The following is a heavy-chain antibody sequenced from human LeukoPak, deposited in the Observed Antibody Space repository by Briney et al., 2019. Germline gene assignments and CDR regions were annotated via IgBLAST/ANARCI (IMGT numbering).Heavy chain of an antibody. V-gene: IGHV4-39*07. J-gene: IGHJ4*02. CDR1: GGSISIGSYF. D-gene: IGHD6-13*01. CDR2: THYSGST. CDR3: ARDPTSIPYSSSWYAHDY. Sequence: SETLSLTCTVSGGSISIGSYFWGWIRQPPGKGLEWIGSTHYSGSTYYNPSLKSRVTISVDTSKNQFSLKLSSVTAADTAVYYCARDPTSIPYSSSWYAHDYWGQGTLVTVSS.